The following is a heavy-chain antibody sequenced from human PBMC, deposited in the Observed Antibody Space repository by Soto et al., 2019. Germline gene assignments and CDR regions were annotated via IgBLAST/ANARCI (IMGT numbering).Heavy chain of an antibody. J-gene: IGHJ4*02. CDR1: GFTFSSYA. CDR3: ARRAASGRHFDH. D-gene: IGHD6-13*01. Sequence: EVQLLESGGGLVQPGGSLRLSCAASGFTFSSYAMSWVRQAPGKGLEWVSAISGSGGSTYYADSVKGRFTISRDNAENSLYLQMNSLRAEDTAVYYCARRAASGRHFDHWGQGTLVSVSS. CDR2: ISGSGGST. V-gene: IGHV3-23*01.